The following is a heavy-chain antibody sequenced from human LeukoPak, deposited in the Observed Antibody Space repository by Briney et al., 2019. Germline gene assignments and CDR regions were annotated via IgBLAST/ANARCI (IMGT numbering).Heavy chain of an antibody. CDR3: ARGMGATIDY. Sequence: PGGSLRLSCSASGFTFDTYFMHWVRQAPGKGLEWVSSISSSSSYIYYADSVKGRFTISRDNAKNSLYLQMNSLRAEDTAVYYCARGMGATIDYWGQGTLVTVSS. V-gene: IGHV3-21*01. CDR1: GFTFDTYF. CDR2: ISSSSSYI. D-gene: IGHD1-26*01. J-gene: IGHJ4*02.